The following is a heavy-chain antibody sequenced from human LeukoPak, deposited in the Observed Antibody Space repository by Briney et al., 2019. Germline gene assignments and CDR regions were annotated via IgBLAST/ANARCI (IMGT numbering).Heavy chain of an antibody. Sequence: SETLSLTCTVSGGSISNFFWSWIRQPAGKGLEWIGRIYTSGSTNYNPSLSNRVTISVDTSKNQFSLKLSSVTAADTAVYYCARGASIAAGLHYWGQGTLVTVSS. J-gene: IGHJ4*02. CDR2: IYTSGST. D-gene: IGHD6-6*01. V-gene: IGHV4-4*07. CDR1: GGSISNFF. CDR3: ARGASIAAGLHY.